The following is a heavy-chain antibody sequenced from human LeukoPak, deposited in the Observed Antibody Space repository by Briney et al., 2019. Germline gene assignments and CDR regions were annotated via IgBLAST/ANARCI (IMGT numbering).Heavy chain of an antibody. CDR1: GNTFTEYY. D-gene: IGHD1-26*01. CDR3: AREGIVGATNDY. Sequence: GASVKVSCKASGNTFTEYYIHWVRQAPGQGLEWMGWINPNSGGTNYAQKFQGRVTMTRDTSISTAYMELSRLRSDDTAVYYCAREGIVGATNDYWGQGTLVTVSS. J-gene: IGHJ4*02. V-gene: IGHV1-2*02. CDR2: INPNSGGT.